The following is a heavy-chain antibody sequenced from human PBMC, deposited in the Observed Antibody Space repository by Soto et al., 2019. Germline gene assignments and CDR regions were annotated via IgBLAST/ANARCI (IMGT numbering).Heavy chain of an antibody. CDR1: GGSISSSTYY. CDR2: IYYSGSA. Sequence: QLQLQESGPGLVKPSETLSLTCTVSGGSISSSTYYWGWIRQPPEKGLEWIGMIYYSGSAYYNPSLKSRVTISIDTSKNQFSLRLSSVTAADTAVYYCARHGVDYGDYASYYYYGMDVWGRGTTVTVSS. CDR3: ARHGVDYGDYASYYYYGMDV. J-gene: IGHJ6*02. V-gene: IGHV4-39*01. D-gene: IGHD4-17*01.